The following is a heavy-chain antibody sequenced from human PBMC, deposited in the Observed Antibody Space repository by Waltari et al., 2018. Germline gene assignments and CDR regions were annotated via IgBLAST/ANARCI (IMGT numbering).Heavy chain of an antibody. CDR1: GCPISRSSYS. CDR3: ASFKMATRRVDY. D-gene: IGHD5-12*01. V-gene: IGHV4-39*07. CDR2: IYYRGST. J-gene: IGHJ4*02. Sequence: QLQLQASGPGLVKPSEALSLTCTVSGCPISRSSYSWGWIRQPPGKGLEWIGSIYYRGSTDYNPSLKSRVTISVDTSKNQFALKLSSVTAADTAVYDCASFKMATRRVDYWGQGTLVTVSS.